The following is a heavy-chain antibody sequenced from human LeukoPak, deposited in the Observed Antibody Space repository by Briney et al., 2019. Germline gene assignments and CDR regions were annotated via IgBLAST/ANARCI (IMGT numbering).Heavy chain of an antibody. CDR3: ARDSVIAVALTRHFDY. J-gene: IGHJ4*02. CDR1: GDSFTSVTDY. Sequence: RPSEILSLTCTVSGDSFTSVTDYWAWIRQPPGKGLEWIGSIYYSGSTYYNPSLKSRVTISVDTSKNQFSLKLSSVTAADTAVYYCARDSVIAVALTRHFDYWGQGTLVTVSS. CDR2: IYYSGST. D-gene: IGHD6-19*01. V-gene: IGHV4-39*07.